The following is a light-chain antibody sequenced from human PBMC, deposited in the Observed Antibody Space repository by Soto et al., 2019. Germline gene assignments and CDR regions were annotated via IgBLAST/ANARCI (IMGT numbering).Light chain of an antibody. CDR1: QSISSW. CDR2: DAS. CDR3: LQDYNSPWT. V-gene: IGKV1-5*01. Sequence: DIQMSQSPSTLRASIGDRVPIPCRACQSISSWLAWYQQKTGRAPKILIYDASNLAAGVPSRFRGSGSGTDCTFTISRLQPEDISTYYCLQDYNSPWTFGQGTRLEIK. J-gene: IGKJ5*01.